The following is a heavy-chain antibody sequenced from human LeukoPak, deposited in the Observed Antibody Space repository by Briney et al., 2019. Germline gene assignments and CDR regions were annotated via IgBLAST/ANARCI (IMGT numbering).Heavy chain of an antibody. CDR3: AKAPFSYYNYYMDV. CDR1: GFTFSSYG. V-gene: IGHV3-30*02. Sequence: PGGSLRLSCAASGFTFSSYGMHWVRQAPGKGLEWVAFIRYDGSNKYYADSVKGRFTISRDNSKNTLYLQMNSLGAEDTAVYYCAKAPFSYYNYYMDVWGKGTTVTVSS. J-gene: IGHJ6*03. CDR2: IRYDGSNK.